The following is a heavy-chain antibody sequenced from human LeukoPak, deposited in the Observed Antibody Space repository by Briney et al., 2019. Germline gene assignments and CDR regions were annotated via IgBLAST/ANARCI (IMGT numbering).Heavy chain of an antibody. CDR2: ISSSSSYI. CDR3: AREPLKWLRFFEGAPKSEGGDV. D-gene: IGHD5-12*01. Sequence: PGGSLRLSCAASGFTFSSYSMNWVRQAPGKGLEWVSSISSSSSYIYYADSVKGRFTISRDNAKNSLYLQMNSLRAEDTAVYYCAREPLKWLRFFEGAPKSEGGDVWGQGTTVTVSS. V-gene: IGHV3-21*01. J-gene: IGHJ6*02. CDR1: GFTFSSYS.